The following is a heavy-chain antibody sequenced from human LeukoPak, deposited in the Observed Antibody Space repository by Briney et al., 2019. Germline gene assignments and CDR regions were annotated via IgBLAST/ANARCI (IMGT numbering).Heavy chain of an antibody. D-gene: IGHD3-3*01. V-gene: IGHV4-59*01. CDR2: IYYSGST. Sequence: SETLSLTCTVSGGSISSYYWSWIRQPPGKGLEWIGYIYYSGSTNYNPSLKSRVTISVDTSKNQFSLKLSSVTAADTAVYYCARLTIFGVVNWFDPWGQGTLVTVSS. J-gene: IGHJ5*02. CDR1: GGSISSYY. CDR3: ARLTIFGVVNWFDP.